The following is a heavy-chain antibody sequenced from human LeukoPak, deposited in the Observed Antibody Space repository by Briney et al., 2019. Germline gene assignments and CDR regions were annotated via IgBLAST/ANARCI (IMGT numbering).Heavy chain of an antibody. CDR3: ARLSYGRIVVSD. Sequence: SETLSLTCNVPGSSFSSGNYHWTWIRQPAGKGLEWIGRMYSSGSTNYNPSLKSRVTISIEASKSQFSLKLSSVTAADTAIYYCARLSYGRIVVSDWGQGTLVTVSS. J-gene: IGHJ4*02. V-gene: IGHV4-61*02. CDR1: GSSFSSGNYH. CDR2: MYSSGST. D-gene: IGHD6-19*01.